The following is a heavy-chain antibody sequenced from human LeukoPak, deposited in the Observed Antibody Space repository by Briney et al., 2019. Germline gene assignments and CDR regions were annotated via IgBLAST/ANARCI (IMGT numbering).Heavy chain of an antibody. D-gene: IGHD2-15*01. J-gene: IGHJ4*02. V-gene: IGHV3-73*01. CDR3: TRLPYCSGGSCYDY. CDR1: GFSFSDYW. Sequence: GGSLRLSCAASGFSFSDYWMSWVRQASGKGLEWVGRIRSKANSYATAYAASVKGRFTISRDDSKNTAYLQMNSLKTEDTAVYYCTRLPYCSGGSCYDYWGQGTLVTVSS. CDR2: IRSKANSYAT.